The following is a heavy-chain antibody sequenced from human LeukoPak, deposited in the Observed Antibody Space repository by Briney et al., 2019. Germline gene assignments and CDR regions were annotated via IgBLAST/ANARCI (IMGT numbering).Heavy chain of an antibody. CDR1: GFTVSSNY. D-gene: IGHD4-17*01. V-gene: IGHV3-66*04. CDR2: IYSGGST. J-gene: IGHJ6*02. CDR3: ARPNGDYYYGMDV. Sequence: GGALRLSCAASGFTVSSNYMSWARQAPGKGLEWGSVIYSGGSTYYADSVKCRFTISRDNSKNTLYLQMNSLRAEDTAVYYCARPNGDYYYGMDVWGQGTTVTVSS.